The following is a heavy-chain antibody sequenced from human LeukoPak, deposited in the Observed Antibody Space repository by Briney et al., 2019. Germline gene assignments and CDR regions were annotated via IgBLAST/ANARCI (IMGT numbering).Heavy chain of an antibody. V-gene: IGHV4-34*01. CDR3: ARIRCGHSGSVCYNH. Sequence: SETLSLTCTVSGGSIFSYYWSWIRQSPGKGLEWIGEISHTEGTRYNPSLESRVTMSVGTSENQLSLKLIFVTAADTAVYYCARIRCGHSGSVCYNHWGLGTLVAVPS. D-gene: IGHD3-9*01. CDR2: ISHTEGT. CDR1: GGSIFSYY. J-gene: IGHJ4*02.